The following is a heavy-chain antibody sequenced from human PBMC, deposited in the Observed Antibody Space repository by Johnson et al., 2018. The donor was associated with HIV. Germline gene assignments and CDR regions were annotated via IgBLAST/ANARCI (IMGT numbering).Heavy chain of an antibody. V-gene: IGHV3-30*18. D-gene: IGHD3/OR15-3a*01. CDR2: TSYDGSNK. Sequence: VQVVESGGGVVQPGRSLRLSCAASGFTFSSYAMHWVRQAPGKGLEWVAVTSYDGSNKYYADSVKGRFTISRDNSKNTLYLQMNSLRAEDTAVYYCAKWTPSLRPAFDIWGQGTMVTVSS. J-gene: IGHJ3*02. CDR1: GFTFSSYA. CDR3: AKWTPSLRPAFDI.